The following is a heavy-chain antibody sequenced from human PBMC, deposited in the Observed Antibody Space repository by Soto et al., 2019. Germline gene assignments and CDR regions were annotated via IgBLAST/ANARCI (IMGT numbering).Heavy chain of an antibody. J-gene: IGHJ5*02. CDR3: ACTPGIAPRWEWFDP. Sequence: SETLSLTCTVSGGSISSGDYYWSWIRQPPGKGLEGIGYIYYGGSTYEDPSLKSRVTISVVTSKNQFSMKLSSVSAADSAVYYWACTPGIAPRWEWFDPWGQGTLVTVS. CDR1: GGSISSGDYY. D-gene: IGHD6-6*01. CDR2: IYYGGST. V-gene: IGHV4-30-4*01.